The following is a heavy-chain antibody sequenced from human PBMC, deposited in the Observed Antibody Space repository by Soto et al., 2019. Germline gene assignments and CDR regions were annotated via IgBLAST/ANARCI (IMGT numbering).Heavy chain of an antibody. V-gene: IGHV3-30*18. D-gene: IGHD3-22*01. CDR2: ISSDGSNK. J-gene: IGHJ4*02. Sequence: VGSLRLSCAASGFTFRNYGMHWVRQAPGKGLEWVAFISSDGSNKYYVDSVKGRFTISRDNSENTLSLQMNSLRAEDTAVYYCAKDGDYYDSSGSLDYWGQGTQVTVSS. CDR1: GFTFRNYG. CDR3: AKDGDYYDSSGSLDY.